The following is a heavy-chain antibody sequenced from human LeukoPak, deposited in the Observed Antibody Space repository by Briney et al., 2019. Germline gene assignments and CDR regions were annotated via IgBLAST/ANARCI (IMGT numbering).Heavy chain of an antibody. CDR3: AREISGERTYYFDY. CDR2: ISSSGSTI. Sequence: GGSLRLSCAASGFTFSDYYMSWIRQAPGKGLEWVSYISSSGSTIYYADSVKDRFTISRDNAKNSLYLQMNSLRAEDTAVYYCAREISGERTYYFDYWGQGTLVTVCS. V-gene: IGHV3-11*01. D-gene: IGHD1-26*01. J-gene: IGHJ4*02. CDR1: GFTFSDYY.